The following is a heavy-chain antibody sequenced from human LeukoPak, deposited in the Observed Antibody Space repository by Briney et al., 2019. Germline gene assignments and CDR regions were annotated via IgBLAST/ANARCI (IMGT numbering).Heavy chain of an antibody. J-gene: IGHJ5*02. CDR2: ITWNSGRI. CDR1: GFTFDEYA. V-gene: IGHV3-9*01. Sequence: GGSLRLSCAASGFTFDEYAMHWVRQAPGKGLEWVSGITWNSGRIGYADPVKGRFTISRDNAKNSLYLHMNSLRAEDTALYYCAKDGKYSGLLGNWFDPWGQGTLVTVSS. CDR3: AKDGKYSGLLGNWFDP. D-gene: IGHD5-12*01.